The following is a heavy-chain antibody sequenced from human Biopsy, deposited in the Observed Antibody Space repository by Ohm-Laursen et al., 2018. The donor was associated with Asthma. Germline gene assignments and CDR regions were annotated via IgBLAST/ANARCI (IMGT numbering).Heavy chain of an antibody. J-gene: IGHJ4*02. D-gene: IGHD3-10*01. V-gene: IGHV3-30-3*01. CDR1: GRHFGSYN. CDR3: AKDERLYYGSDSKYMQPVPLGD. Sequence: SLRLSCAASGRHFGSYNMHWARQAPGKGLEWVAVITFDGSTQYYGDSVKGRFTISRDKSENTLYLQMNSLRAEDTAVYYCAKDERLYYGSDSKYMQPVPLGDWGQGTLVIVSA. CDR2: ITFDGSTQ.